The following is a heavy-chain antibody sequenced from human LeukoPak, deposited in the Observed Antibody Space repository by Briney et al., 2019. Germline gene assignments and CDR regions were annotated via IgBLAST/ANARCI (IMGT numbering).Heavy chain of an antibody. Sequence: PGGSLRLSCAASGFTFSSYDMGWVRQAPGKGLEWVSLISGSGGSTYYADSVKGRFTVSRDNSKNSVYLQMNSLRAADTAIYYCAKYYDDGNHVVGHHWGQGTLVTVSS. D-gene: IGHD1-14*01. V-gene: IGHV3-23*01. CDR1: GFTFSSYD. CDR2: ISGSGGST. J-gene: IGHJ5*02. CDR3: AKYYDDGNHVVGHH.